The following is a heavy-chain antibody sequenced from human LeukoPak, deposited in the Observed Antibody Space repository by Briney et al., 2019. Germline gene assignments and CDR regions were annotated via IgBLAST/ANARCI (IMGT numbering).Heavy chain of an antibody. CDR2: INYYGKT. V-gene: IGHV4-39*01. Sequence: SETLSLTCTVSGNSISSSSYYRVWIRQPPGKGLEWIGSINYYGKTYYNPSVKSRVTISVDTSKNQFSLKLSSVTAADTAVYYCARGRKRVFGVITTRVWFDSWGQGTLVTVSS. D-gene: IGHD3-3*01. J-gene: IGHJ5*01. CDR3: ARGRKRVFGVITTRVWFDS. CDR1: GNSISSSSYY.